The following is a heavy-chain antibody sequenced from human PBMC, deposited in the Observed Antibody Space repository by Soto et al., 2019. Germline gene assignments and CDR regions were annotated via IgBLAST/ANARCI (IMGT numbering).Heavy chain of an antibody. J-gene: IGHJ6*02. D-gene: IGHD2-15*01. Sequence: GGPVKVSCKASAYTFTGYYMHWVRQAPGQGLEWMGWINPNSGGTNYAQKFQGWVTMTRDTSISTAYMELSRLRSDDTAVYYCARAPGYCSGGSCYFYGMDVWGQGTTVTVSS. CDR1: AYTFTGYY. CDR2: INPNSGGT. V-gene: IGHV1-2*04. CDR3: ARAPGYCSGGSCYFYGMDV.